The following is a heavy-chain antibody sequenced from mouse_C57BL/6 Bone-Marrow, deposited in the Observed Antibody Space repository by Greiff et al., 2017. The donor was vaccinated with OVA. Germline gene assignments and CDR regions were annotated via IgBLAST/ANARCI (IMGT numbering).Heavy chain of an antibody. CDR3: ARGTGFEY. J-gene: IGHJ2*01. CDR1: GYSFTGYW. D-gene: IGHD3-3*01. Sequence: VQLQQSGPELVKPGASVKLSCKASGYSFTGYWMHWVKQSPGNILDWIGYIYPCNGVSSYNQKFKGKATLTADKSSSTAYMKLRSLTSEDSAVYYCARGTGFEYGGQGNTLTVS. V-gene: IGHV1-31*01. CDR2: IYPCNGVS.